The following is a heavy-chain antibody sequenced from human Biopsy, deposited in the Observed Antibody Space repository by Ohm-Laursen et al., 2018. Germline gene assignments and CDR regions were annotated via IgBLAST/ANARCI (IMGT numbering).Heavy chain of an antibody. V-gene: IGHV3-33*01. D-gene: IGHD2-15*01. CDR2: IWYDGSNK. Sequence: SLRLSCAASGFTFSIYGMHWVRQAPGKGLEWVAVIWYDGSNKYYADSVKGRFTISRDDPKNTLYLQMNSLRAEDTAVYYCARPMSRVVAYGMDVWGQGTTVTVSS. J-gene: IGHJ6*02. CDR3: ARPMSRVVAYGMDV. CDR1: GFTFSIYG.